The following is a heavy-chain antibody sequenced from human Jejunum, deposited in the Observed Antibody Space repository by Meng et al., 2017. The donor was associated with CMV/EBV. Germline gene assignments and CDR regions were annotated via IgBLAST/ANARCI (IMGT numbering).Heavy chain of an antibody. CDR3: AREKISRFDT. CDR2: IGVYNSNT. CDR1: GDSVSTYG. J-gene: IGHJ5*02. V-gene: IGHV1-18*01. Sequence: GSCKAAGDSVSTYGSSWVRQAPGQGRECVGWIGVYNSNTKYAERCQGRVTMTTDIYTDTAYMELRSLRSDDTAVYYCAREKISRFDTWGQGTLVTVSS.